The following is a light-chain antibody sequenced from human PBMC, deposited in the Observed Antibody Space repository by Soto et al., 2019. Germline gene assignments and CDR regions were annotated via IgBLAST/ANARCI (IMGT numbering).Light chain of an antibody. CDR2: DVS. V-gene: IGLV2-14*01. Sequence: QCVLTQPASVSGAAGESITISCTGTSSDVGGYNYVSWYQQHPGKAPKLMIYDVSNRPSGVSNRFSGSKSGNTASLTISGLQAEDEADYYCSSYTSSSTRVFGTGTKVTVL. CDR1: SSDVGGYNY. CDR3: SSYTSSSTRV. J-gene: IGLJ1*01.